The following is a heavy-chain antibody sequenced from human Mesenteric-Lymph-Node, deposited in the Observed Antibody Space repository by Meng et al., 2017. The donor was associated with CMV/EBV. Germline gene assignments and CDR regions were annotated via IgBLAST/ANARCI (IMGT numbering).Heavy chain of an antibody. D-gene: IGHD6-6*01. J-gene: IGHJ6*02. CDR2: ISGSGGST. CDR3: AKDRMEQLVPLYYYYGMDV. CDR1: GFTFSSYW. V-gene: IGHV3-23*01. Sequence: GESLKISCAASGFTFSSYWMYWVRQAPGKGLVWVSAISGSGGSTYYADSVKGRFTISRDNSKNTLYLQMNSLRAEDTAVYYCAKDRMEQLVPLYYYYGMDVWGQGTTVTVSS.